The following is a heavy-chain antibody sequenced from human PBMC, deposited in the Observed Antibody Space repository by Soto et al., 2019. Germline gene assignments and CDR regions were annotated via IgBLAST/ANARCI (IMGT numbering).Heavy chain of an antibody. J-gene: IGHJ3*02. CDR2: LSGTGGDT. Sequence: PGGSLRLSCAASGFTFSTYAMTWVRQAPGKGLEWVSSLSGTGGDTYYADSVKGRFTISRDNSKNTLSLQMNSLRAEDTALYYCAKIFGTGYYSAFDIRGQGTMVTVSS. D-gene: IGHD3-22*01. CDR3: AKIFGTGYYSAFDI. V-gene: IGHV3-23*01. CDR1: GFTFSTYA.